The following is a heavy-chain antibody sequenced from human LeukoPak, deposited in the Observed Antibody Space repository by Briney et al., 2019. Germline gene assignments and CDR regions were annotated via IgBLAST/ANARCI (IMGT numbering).Heavy chain of an antibody. V-gene: IGHV3-7*05. CDR2: IKPDGSEE. CDR1: AFTFRTYW. D-gene: IGHD5-12*01. CDR3: TRDASGDTNSGPRMDV. Sequence: GGSLRLSCAASAFTFRTYWMSWVRQAPWKGLEWVAMIKPDGSEEYYVDSVKGLFIISRDNAKKSLYLQLTSLRAEDTAVYYCTRDASGDTNSGPRMDVWGQGTTVTVSS. J-gene: IGHJ6*01.